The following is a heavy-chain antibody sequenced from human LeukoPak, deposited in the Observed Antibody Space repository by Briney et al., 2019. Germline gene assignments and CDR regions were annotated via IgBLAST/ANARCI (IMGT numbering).Heavy chain of an antibody. V-gene: IGHV1-24*01. CDR3: TSSWYSGSPSPAPYYFDY. D-gene: IGHD6-13*01. Sequence: ASVKVSCKVSGYTLTELSMHWVRQAPGKGLEWMGGFDTEDGETIYAQKFQGRVTMTEDTSTDTAYMELSSLRSEDTAVYYCTSSWYSGSPSPAPYYFDYWGQGTLVTVSS. CDR1: GYTLTELS. CDR2: FDTEDGET. J-gene: IGHJ4*02.